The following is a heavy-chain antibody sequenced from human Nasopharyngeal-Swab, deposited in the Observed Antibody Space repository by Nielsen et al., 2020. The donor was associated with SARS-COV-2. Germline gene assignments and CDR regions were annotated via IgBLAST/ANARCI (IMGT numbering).Heavy chain of an antibody. CDR2: ISYDGSNK. J-gene: IGHJ4*02. CDR1: GFTFSSYG. Sequence: GGPLRLSCAASGFTFSSYGMHWVRQAPGKGLEWVAVISYDGSNKYYADSVKGRFTISRDNSKNTLYLQMNSLRAEDTAVYYCAKEGIWSGYYRAFDYWGQGTLVTVSS. D-gene: IGHD3-3*01. CDR3: AKEGIWSGYYRAFDY. V-gene: IGHV3-30*18.